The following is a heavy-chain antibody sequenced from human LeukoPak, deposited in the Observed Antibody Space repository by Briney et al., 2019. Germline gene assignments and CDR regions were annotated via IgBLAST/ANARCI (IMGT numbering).Heavy chain of an antibody. CDR1: GGSISHYY. Sequence: SETLSLTCTVSGGSISHYYWSWIRQPPEKGREWIGYTYYGGSTKFNPSLKSRVAISVDTSKKQFSLNLTSVTAADTAVYYCARGPSVTSIGGPWGQGTLVTVSA. V-gene: IGHV4-59*01. J-gene: IGHJ5*02. CDR3: ARGPSVTSIGGP. CDR2: TYYGGST. D-gene: IGHD4-17*01.